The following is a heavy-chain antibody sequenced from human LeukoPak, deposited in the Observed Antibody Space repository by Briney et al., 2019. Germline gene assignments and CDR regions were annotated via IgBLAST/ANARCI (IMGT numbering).Heavy chain of an antibody. J-gene: IGHJ4*02. Sequence: SETLSLTCTVSGGSISSSSYYWGWIRQPPGKGLEWIGSIYYSGNTYNNPSLKSRVTTSVDTSKNQFSLKLSSVTAADTAVYYCARDGSNGWWGRAEYYFDYWGQGTLVTVSS. V-gene: IGHV4-39*02. CDR1: GGSISSSSYY. CDR2: IYYSGNT. CDR3: ARDGSNGWWGRAEYYFDY. D-gene: IGHD6-19*01.